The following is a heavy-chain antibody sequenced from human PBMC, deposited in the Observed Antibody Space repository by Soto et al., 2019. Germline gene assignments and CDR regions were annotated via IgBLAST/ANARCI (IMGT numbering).Heavy chain of an antibody. CDR2: IIPILGIA. CDR3: ARDYCSSTSCYGTYWYFAL. J-gene: IGHJ2*01. D-gene: IGHD2-2*01. Sequence: QVQLVQSGAEVKKPGSSVKVSCKASGGTFSSYTISWVRQAPGQGLEWMGRIIPILGIANYAQKFQGRVTITADKSTSTAYMELSSLRSEDTAVYYCARDYCSSTSCYGTYWYFALWGRGTLVTVSS. V-gene: IGHV1-69*08. CDR1: GGTFSSYT.